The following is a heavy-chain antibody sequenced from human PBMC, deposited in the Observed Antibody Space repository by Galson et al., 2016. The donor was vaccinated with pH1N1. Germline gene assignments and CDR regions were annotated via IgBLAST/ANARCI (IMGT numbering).Heavy chain of an antibody. Sequence: SVKVSCKASGDTFSNYAITWVRQAPGQGLQWMGGIIPKFGSTTESQELEGRCTFSADASTEIVFMDLRSPRSEDTAVYYCARDPYGSGPFYYHGLDVWGQGTTVTVSS. V-gene: IGHV1-69*13. D-gene: IGHD3-10*01. CDR1: GDTFSNYA. J-gene: IGHJ6*02. CDR2: IIPKFGST. CDR3: ARDPYGSGPFYYHGLDV.